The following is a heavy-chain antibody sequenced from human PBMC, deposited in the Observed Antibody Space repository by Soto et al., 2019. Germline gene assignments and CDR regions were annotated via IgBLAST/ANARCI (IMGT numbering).Heavy chain of an antibody. CDR3: ARMFWVGTTDWFDP. J-gene: IGHJ5*02. D-gene: IGHD1-1*01. CDR1: GGSISSGVYY. V-gene: IGHV4-31*03. Sequence: SETLSLTCTVSGGSISSGVYYWSWIRQHPGKGLEWIGNLYHTGSTYYNPSLRSRLTISLDTSRTQYSLNLTSVTAADTAVYYCARMFWVGTTDWFDPWGQGILVTVSS. CDR2: LYHTGST.